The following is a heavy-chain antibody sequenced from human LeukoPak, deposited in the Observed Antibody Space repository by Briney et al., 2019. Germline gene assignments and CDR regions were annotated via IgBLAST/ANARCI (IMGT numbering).Heavy chain of an antibody. D-gene: IGHD2-15*01. V-gene: IGHV3-21*04. Sequence: GGSLRLSCEVSGFTSSTYTMNWVRQAPGKGLEWVSSITSTSSYMYYADSVKGRFTISRDNAQNSLYLHMSSLRAEDTAVYYCARDIGDIVVVVAATPTWFDPWGQGTLVTVSS. CDR3: ARDIGDIVVVVAATPTWFDP. CDR1: GFTSSTYT. CDR2: ITSTSSYM. J-gene: IGHJ5*02.